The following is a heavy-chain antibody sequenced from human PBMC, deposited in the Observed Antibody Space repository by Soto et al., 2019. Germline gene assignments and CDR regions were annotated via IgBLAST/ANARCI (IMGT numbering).Heavy chain of an antibody. J-gene: IGHJ5*02. V-gene: IGHV4-4*07. Sequence: QVQLQESGPGLVKPSETLSLTCTVSGGSISSYYWSWIRQPAGKGLEWLGRIYTSGSTNYNPSLKSRVTMSVDTSKNQFSLKLSSVTAADTAVYYCARLYSSSWYNWFDPWGQGTLVTVSS. CDR1: GGSISSYY. D-gene: IGHD6-13*01. CDR2: IYTSGST. CDR3: ARLYSSSWYNWFDP.